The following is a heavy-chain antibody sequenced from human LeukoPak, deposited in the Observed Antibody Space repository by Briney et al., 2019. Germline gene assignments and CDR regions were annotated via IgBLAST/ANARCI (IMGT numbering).Heavy chain of an antibody. CDR1: GVSISSSSYY. J-gene: IGHJ5*02. CDR2: IYYSGST. CDR3: ARAYSNWFDP. Sequence: SETLSLTCTVSGVSISSSSYYWGWIRQPPGKGLEWIGSIYYSGSTYYNPSPKSRVTISVDTSKNQFSLKLSSVTAADTAVYYCARAYSNWFDPWGQGTLVTVSS. V-gene: IGHV4-39*07. D-gene: IGHD4-11*01.